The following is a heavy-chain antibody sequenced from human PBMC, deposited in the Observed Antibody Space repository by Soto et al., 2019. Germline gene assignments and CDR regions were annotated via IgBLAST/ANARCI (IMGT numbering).Heavy chain of an antibody. J-gene: IGHJ6*02. V-gene: IGHV3-23*01. D-gene: IGHD3-3*01. Sequence: GGSLRLSCAASGFTFSSYAMSWVRQAPGKGLEWVSAISGSGGSTYYADSVKGRFTISRDNSKNTLYLQMNSLRAEDTAVYYCAKAARITIFGVAQPEDYYYYYGMDVWGQGTTVTVSS. CDR1: GFTFSSYA. CDR3: AKAARITIFGVAQPEDYYYYYGMDV. CDR2: ISGSGGST.